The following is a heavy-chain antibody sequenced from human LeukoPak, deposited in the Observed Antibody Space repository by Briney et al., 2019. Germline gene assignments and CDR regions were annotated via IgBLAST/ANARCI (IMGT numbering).Heavy chain of an antibody. V-gene: IGHV4-38-2*02. CDR3: ARGVTMIGRLRFDP. CDR2: VHHTGST. Sequence: SETLSLTCTVPGYSTNSAYYWGWIRQPPGKGLEWIGSVHHTGSTYYNPSLKSRVTISLDTSRNQFSLKLSSVTAADTAVYYCARGVTMIGRLRFDPWGQGTLVTVSS. J-gene: IGHJ5*02. D-gene: IGHD3-22*01. CDR1: GYSTNSAYY.